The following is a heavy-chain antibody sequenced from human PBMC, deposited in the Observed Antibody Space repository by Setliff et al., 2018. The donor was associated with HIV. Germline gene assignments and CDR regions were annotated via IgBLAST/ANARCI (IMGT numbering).Heavy chain of an antibody. J-gene: IGHJ4*02. D-gene: IGHD5-12*01. V-gene: IGHV3-74*03. CDR2: VNSDGNWT. CDR1: GFMFINYR. Sequence: GGSLRLSCVASGFMFINYRMHWVRQAPGKGLEWVSRVNSDGNWTTYADSVKARFTISRDNAQNTLYLQMNSLRAEDTAVYYCAKDPRAAVATICDYWGQGTLVTVSS. CDR3: AKDPRAAVATICDY.